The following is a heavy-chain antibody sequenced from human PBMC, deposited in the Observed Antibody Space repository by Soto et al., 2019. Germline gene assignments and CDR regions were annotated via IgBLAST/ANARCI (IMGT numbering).Heavy chain of an antibody. CDR1: GGTFSSYA. V-gene: IGHV1-69*13. CDR2: IIPIFGTA. Sequence: SVKVSCKASGGTFSSYAISWVRQAPGQGLEWMGGIIPIFGTANYAQKFQGRVTITADESMSTAYMELSSLRSEDTAVYYCARDSANDYGMDVWGQGTTVTVSS. D-gene: IGHD6-25*01. CDR3: ARDSANDYGMDV. J-gene: IGHJ6*02.